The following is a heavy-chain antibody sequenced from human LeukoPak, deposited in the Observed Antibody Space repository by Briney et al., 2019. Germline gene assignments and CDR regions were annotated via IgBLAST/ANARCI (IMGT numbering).Heavy chain of an antibody. D-gene: IGHD2-21*01. CDR2: IGAYNGNT. V-gene: IGHV1-18*01. CDR1: GYTFTSYG. CDR3: ARAKDVVVIAEFDY. J-gene: IGHJ4*02. Sequence: ASVKVSCKASGYTFTSYGIGWVRQAPGQGLEWMGWIGAYNGNTNYAQKLQGRVTMTRDTSTSTVYMELSSLRSEDTAVYYCARAKDVVVIAEFDYWGQGTLVTVSS.